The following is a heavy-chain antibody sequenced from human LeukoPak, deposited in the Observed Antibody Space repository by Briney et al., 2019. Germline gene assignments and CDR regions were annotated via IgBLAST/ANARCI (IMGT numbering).Heavy chain of an antibody. Sequence: GASVKVSCKASGYVFPGYYIYWVRQAPGQGLEWVGWINPKSGDSNYGQRFQGRVIMTRDTSTTTAYMEVSRLASDDTAVYYCTRGSSYGLPHQFWGQGTLVAVSS. D-gene: IGHD5-18*01. J-gene: IGHJ4*02. CDR3: TRGSSYGLPHQF. CDR2: INPKSGDS. V-gene: IGHV1-2*02. CDR1: GYVFPGYY.